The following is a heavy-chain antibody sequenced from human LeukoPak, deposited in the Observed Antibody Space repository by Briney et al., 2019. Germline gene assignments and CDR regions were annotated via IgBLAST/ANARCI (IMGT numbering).Heavy chain of an antibody. V-gene: IGHV3-21*01. J-gene: IGHJ4*02. CDR3: VRDSSDFDY. D-gene: IGHD3-22*01. CDR1: GFTFSTYS. CDR2: FSSNSHYL. Sequence: GWALRLSCAASGFTFSTYSMNWVRQAPGKGLEWVSSFSSNSHYLYYAASMRGRFTISRDNAKNSLFLQMNSLRAEDTAIYYCVRDSSDFDYWGQGTLVTVSS.